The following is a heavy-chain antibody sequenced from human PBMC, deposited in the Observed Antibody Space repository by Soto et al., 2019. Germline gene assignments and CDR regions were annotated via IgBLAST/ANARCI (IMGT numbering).Heavy chain of an antibody. CDR3: VAGQSFFDY. CDR1: GFSYSSYG. V-gene: IGHV3-30*03. J-gene: IGHJ4*02. Sequence: PGGALRLSCAASGFSYSSYGMQWVRQAPGKGLEWVAVISYDGSNKYYADSMKDRFTISRDNSKKTLYLQMNSLRADDTAVYYCVAGQSFFDYCAQGTLVTVSS. CDR2: ISYDGSNK. D-gene: IGHD6-19*01.